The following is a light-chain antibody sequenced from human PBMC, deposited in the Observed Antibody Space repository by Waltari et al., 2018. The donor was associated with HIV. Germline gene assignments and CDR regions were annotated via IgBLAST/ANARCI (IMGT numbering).Light chain of an antibody. J-gene: IGLJ2*01. CDR2: YNN. CDR1: NIGSKS. CDR3: QVWDSGVL. Sequence: SYVLTQPPSVSVAPGKTARITCGGNNIGSKSVHWYQQKPGQAPVLVFYYNNDRPSGIPERFSGSNSGNTATLTISRVEAGDEANYYCQVWDSGVLFGGGTKLTVL. V-gene: IGLV3-21*04.